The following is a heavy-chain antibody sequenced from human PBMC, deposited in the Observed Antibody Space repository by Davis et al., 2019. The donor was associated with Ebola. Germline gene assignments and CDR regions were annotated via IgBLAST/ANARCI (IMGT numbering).Heavy chain of an antibody. CDR3: TRDLKQPPPSYYYGMDV. V-gene: IGHV3-49*04. J-gene: IGHJ6*02. CDR1: GFTFGDYA. Sequence: GESLKISCTTSGFTFGDYAMNWVRRAPGKGLEWVGFIRSKAYGGKTQYAASVKGRVTISRDDSKSIAYLQVNSLKTEDTAVYYCTRDLKQPPPSYYYGMDVWGQGTTVTVSS. D-gene: IGHD6-13*01. CDR2: IRSKAYGGKT.